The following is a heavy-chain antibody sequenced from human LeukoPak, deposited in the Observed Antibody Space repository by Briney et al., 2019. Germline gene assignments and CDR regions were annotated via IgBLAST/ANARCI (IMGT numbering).Heavy chain of an antibody. Sequence: SETLSLTCTVSGGSISSSSYYWGWIRQPPGKGLEWIGSTYYSGSTYYNPSLKSRVTISVDTSKNQFSLKLSSVTAADTAVYYCARAGLLWFGEFLRGYFDYWGQGTLVTVSS. CDR2: TYYSGST. CDR1: GGSISSSSYY. D-gene: IGHD3-10*01. CDR3: ARAGLLWFGEFLRGYFDY. J-gene: IGHJ4*02. V-gene: IGHV4-39*07.